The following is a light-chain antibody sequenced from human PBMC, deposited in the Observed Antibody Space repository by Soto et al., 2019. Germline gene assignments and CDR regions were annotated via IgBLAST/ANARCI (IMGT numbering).Light chain of an antibody. Sequence: QSVLTQPASVSGSPGQPITISCTGTSSDVGAYDFVSWYQHSPGKAPKLVTFDVTHRPPGISDRFSGSKSANTASLTISGLQAADEAFYYCSSYTTRSTLVFGGGTKVTVL. CDR2: DVT. CDR1: SSDVGAYDF. J-gene: IGLJ1*01. CDR3: SSYTTRSTLV. V-gene: IGLV2-14*01.